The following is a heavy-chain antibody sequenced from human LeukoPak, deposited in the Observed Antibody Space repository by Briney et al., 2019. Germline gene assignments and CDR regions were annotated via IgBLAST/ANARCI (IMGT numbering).Heavy chain of an antibody. D-gene: IGHD6-13*01. Sequence: ASETLSLTCAVYGGSFSGYYWSWIRQPPGKGLEWIGEINHSGSTNYNPSLKSRVTISVDTSKNQFSLKMSSVTAADTAVYYCAREIIAAAGSDAFDIWGQGTMVTVSS. V-gene: IGHV4-34*01. CDR3: AREIIAAAGSDAFDI. J-gene: IGHJ3*02. CDR2: INHSGST. CDR1: GGSFSGYY.